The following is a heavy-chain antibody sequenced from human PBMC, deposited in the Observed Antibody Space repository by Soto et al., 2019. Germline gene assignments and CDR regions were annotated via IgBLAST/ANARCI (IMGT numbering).Heavy chain of an antibody. D-gene: IGHD2-15*01. CDR1: GFTFSSYA. CDR3: AKFSNIYYCSGGSCSQIDY. J-gene: IGHJ4*02. V-gene: IGHV3-23*01. CDR2: ISGSGGST. Sequence: EVQLLESGGGLVQPGGSLRLSCAASGFTFSSYAMSWVRQAPGKGLEWVSAISGSGGSTYYADSVKGRFTISRDNSKNTLYLQMNSLRAEDTAVYYCAKFSNIYYCSGGSCSQIDYWGQGTLVTVSS.